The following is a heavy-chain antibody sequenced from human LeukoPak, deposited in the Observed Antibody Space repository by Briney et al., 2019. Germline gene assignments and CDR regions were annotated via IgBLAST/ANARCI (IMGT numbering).Heavy chain of an antibody. D-gene: IGHD6-13*01. J-gene: IGHJ5*02. CDR1: GGSISSGDYY. V-gene: IGHV4-30-4*01. CDR3: ARTSGGSSSWRNTNWFDP. CDR2: IYYSGST. Sequence: SQTLSLTCTVSGGSISSGDYYWSWIRQPPGKGLEWIGYIYYSGSTYYNPSLKSRVTISVDTSKNQFSLKLSSVTAADTAVYYCARTSGGSSSWRNTNWFDPWGQGTLVTVSS.